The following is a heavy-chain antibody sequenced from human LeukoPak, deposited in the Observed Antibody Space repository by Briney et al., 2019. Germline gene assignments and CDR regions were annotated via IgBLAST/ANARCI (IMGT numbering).Heavy chain of an antibody. Sequence: PGGSLRLSCAASGFTFSSYEVNWVRQAPGKGLEWVSYISSSGSPIYYADSVKGRFTISRDNAKNSLYLQMNSLRAEDTAVYYCARSTVTTDFDYWGQGTLVTVSS. J-gene: IGHJ4*02. CDR3: ARSTVTTDFDY. V-gene: IGHV3-48*03. D-gene: IGHD4-11*01. CDR2: ISSSGSPI. CDR1: GFTFSSYE.